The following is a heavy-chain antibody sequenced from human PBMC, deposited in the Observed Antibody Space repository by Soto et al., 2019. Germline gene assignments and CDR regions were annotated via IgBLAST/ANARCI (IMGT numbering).Heavy chain of an antibody. J-gene: IGHJ1*01. D-gene: IGHD4-17*01. CDR2: IIPILGIA. Sequence: QVQLVQSGAEVKKPGSSVKVSCKTSGGTFSSYTISWVRQAPGQGLEWMGRIIPILGIANYAQKFQGRVTITADKSTSTAYMELSSLRSEDTAVSYCASEADYVDDKYFQHWGQGTLVTVSS. V-gene: IGHV1-69*02. CDR3: ASEADYVDDKYFQH. CDR1: GGTFSSYT.